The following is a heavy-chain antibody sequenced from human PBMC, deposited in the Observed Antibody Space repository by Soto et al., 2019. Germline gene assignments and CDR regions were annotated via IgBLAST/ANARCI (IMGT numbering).Heavy chain of an antibody. V-gene: IGHV1-3*01. D-gene: IGHD3-22*01. Sequence: QVQLVQSGAEVKKPGASVKVSCKASGYTFTSYAMHWVRQAPGQRLEWMGWINAGNGNTKYSQKFQGRVTITRDTSASTAYMELSSLRSEDTAVYYCARGGDDSSGYSHFDYWGQGTLVTVSS. CDR3: ARGGDDSSGYSHFDY. J-gene: IGHJ4*02. CDR1: GYTFTSYA. CDR2: INAGNGNT.